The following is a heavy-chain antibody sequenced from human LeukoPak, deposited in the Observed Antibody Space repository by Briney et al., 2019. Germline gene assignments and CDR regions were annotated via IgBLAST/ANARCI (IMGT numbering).Heavy chain of an antibody. J-gene: IGHJ4*02. CDR1: GYTFTSYA. CDR3: ARAVPYDFWSGYEYYFDY. D-gene: IGHD3-3*01. V-gene: IGHV1-3*01. Sequence: ASVKVSCKASGYTFTSYAIHWVRQAPGQRLEWMGWINAGNDNTKYSQRFQGRVTITRDTSASTAYMGLSSLRSEDTAVYYCARAVPYDFWSGYEYYFDYWGQGTLVTVSS. CDR2: INAGNDNT.